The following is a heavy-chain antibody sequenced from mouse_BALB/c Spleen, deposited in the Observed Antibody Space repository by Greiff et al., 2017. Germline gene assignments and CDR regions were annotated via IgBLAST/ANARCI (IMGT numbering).Heavy chain of an antibody. D-gene: IGHD1-2*01. V-gene: IGHV1-69*02. CDR1: GYTFTSYW. CDR3: ARSWSTTATFDY. J-gene: IGHJ2*01. Sequence: QVQLQQPGAELVKPGASVKLSCKASGYTFTSYWMHWVKQRPGQGLEWIGEIDPSDSYTNYNQKFKGKATLTVDKSSSTAYMQLSSLTSEDSAVYYCARSWSTTATFDYGGQGTTLTVSS. CDR2: IDPSDSYT.